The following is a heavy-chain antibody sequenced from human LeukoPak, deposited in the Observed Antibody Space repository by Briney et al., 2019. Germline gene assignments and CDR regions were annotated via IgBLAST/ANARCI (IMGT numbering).Heavy chain of an antibody. J-gene: IGHJ5*02. CDR2: ISASGDNT. CDR1: EFIVSINY. CDR3: AKGYYGSGTYGWFDP. V-gene: IGHV3-23*01. Sequence: GGSLRLSCAASEFIVSINYMTWVRQAPGKGLEWVSTISASGDNTYYADSVKGRFTISRDNSKKKLYLQMNSLRAEDTAVYYCAKGYYGSGTYGWFDPWGQGTLVTVSS. D-gene: IGHD3-10*01.